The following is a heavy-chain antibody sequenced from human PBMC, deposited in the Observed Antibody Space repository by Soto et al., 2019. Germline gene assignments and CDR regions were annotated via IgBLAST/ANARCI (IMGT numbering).Heavy chain of an antibody. CDR2: IKEDGSEK. Sequence: PGGSLRLSCAASGFTLSSSWMTWVRQAPGKGLAWVANIKEDGSEKYYVDSVKGRFTISRDNTNESLYLQMNSLRAEDTAVYYCARDPAPVGYRGLDVWGQGTTVTVSS. CDR1: GFTLSSSW. J-gene: IGHJ6*02. V-gene: IGHV3-7*01. D-gene: IGHD5-12*01. CDR3: ARDPAPVGYRGLDV.